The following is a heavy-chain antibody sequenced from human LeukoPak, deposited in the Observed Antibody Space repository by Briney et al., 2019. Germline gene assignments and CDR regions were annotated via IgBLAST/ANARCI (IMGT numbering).Heavy chain of an antibody. CDR3: ARDGSGSYYNEFDY. J-gene: IGHJ4*02. CDR1: GFTASSNY. V-gene: IGHV3-66*01. CDR2: IYSGGST. D-gene: IGHD3-10*01. Sequence: PGGSLRLSCAASGFTASSNYMSWVRQAPGKGLEWVSVIYSGGSTYYADSVKGRFTISRDNSKNTLYLQMNSLRAEDTAVYYCARDGSGSYYNEFDYWGQGTLVTVSS.